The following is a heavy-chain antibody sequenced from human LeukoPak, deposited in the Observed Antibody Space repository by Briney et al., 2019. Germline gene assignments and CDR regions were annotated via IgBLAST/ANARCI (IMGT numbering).Heavy chain of an antibody. Sequence: GGSLRLSCAASGFIVSSSHMSWVRQAPGKGLEWVSAIYSGGSTFYADSVKGRLTISRDSSKNTLYLQMNSLRADDTAVYYCARGQLSARICYFDYWGQGTLVTVSS. J-gene: IGHJ4*02. CDR3: ARGQLSARICYFDY. V-gene: IGHV3-53*01. CDR2: IYSGGST. CDR1: GFIVSSSH. D-gene: IGHD1-1*01.